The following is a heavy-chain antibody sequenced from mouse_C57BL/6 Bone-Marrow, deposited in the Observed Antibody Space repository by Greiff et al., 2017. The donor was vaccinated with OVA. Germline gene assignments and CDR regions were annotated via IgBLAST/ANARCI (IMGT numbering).Heavy chain of an antibody. J-gene: IGHJ1*03. CDR2: IWSGGST. Sequence: VKLQESGPGLVQPSQSLSITCTVSGFSLTSYGVHWVRQSPGKGLEWLGVIWSGGSTDYNAAFISRLSISKDNSKSQVFFKMNSLQADDTAIYYCARGYYSNYDWYFDVWGTGTTVTVSS. CDR1: GFSLTSYG. CDR3: ARGYYSNYDWYFDV. V-gene: IGHV2-2*01. D-gene: IGHD2-5*01.